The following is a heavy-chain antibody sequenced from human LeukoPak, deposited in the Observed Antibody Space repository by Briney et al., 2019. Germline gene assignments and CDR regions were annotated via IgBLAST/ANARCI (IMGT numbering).Heavy chain of an antibody. Sequence: ASVKVSCKASGGTFSSYAISWVRQAPGQGLEWMGRIIPILGIANYAQKFQGGVTITADKSTSTAYMELSSLRSEDTAVYYCARGSCSSTSCFYDFDYWGQGTLVTVSS. V-gene: IGHV1-69*04. CDR1: GGTFSSYA. CDR3: ARGSCSSTSCFYDFDY. D-gene: IGHD2-2*01. J-gene: IGHJ4*02. CDR2: IIPILGIA.